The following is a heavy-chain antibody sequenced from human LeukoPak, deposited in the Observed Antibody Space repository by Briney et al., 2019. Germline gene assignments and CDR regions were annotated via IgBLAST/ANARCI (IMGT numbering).Heavy chain of an antibody. CDR2: INHSGST. CDR3: ARHRLLLWFGEFKGIDY. Sequence: SETLSLTCAVYGGSFSGYYWSWIRQPPGKGLEWIGEINHSGSTNYNPSLKSRVTISVDTSKNQFSLKLSSVTAADTAVYYCARHRLLLWFGEFKGIDYWGQGTLVTVSS. V-gene: IGHV4-34*01. D-gene: IGHD3-10*01. J-gene: IGHJ4*02. CDR1: GGSFSGYY.